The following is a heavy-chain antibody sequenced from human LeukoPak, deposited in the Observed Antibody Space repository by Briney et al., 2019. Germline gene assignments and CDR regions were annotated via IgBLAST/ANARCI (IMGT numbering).Heavy chain of an antibody. CDR3: ARRWLGDPYGMDV. D-gene: IGHD3-10*01. Sequence: SGGSLRLSCAASGFTFSSYALNWVRQAPGKGLEWVSILGGLSESVYYPDSVKGRFTVSRDNSKDTLYLEINSLRGEDTATYYCARRWLGDPYGMDVWGQGTTVTVSS. V-gene: IGHV3-23*01. J-gene: IGHJ6*02. CDR1: GFTFSSYA. CDR2: LGGLSESV.